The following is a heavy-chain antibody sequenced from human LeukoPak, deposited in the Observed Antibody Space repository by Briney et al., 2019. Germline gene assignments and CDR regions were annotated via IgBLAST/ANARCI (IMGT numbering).Heavy chain of an antibody. J-gene: IGHJ5*02. CDR2: INHSGST. CDR1: GGSISSSSYY. Sequence: SETLSLTCTVSGGSISSSSYYWGWIRQPPGKGLEWIGEINHSGSTNYNPSLKSRVTISVDTSKNQFSLKLSSVTAADTAVYYCARELRNWFDPWGQGTLVTVSS. V-gene: IGHV4-39*07. CDR3: ARELRNWFDP.